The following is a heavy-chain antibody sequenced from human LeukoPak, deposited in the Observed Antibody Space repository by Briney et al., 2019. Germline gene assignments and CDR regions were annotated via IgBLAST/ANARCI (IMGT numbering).Heavy chain of an antibody. CDR3: ARAGNYYFEY. V-gene: IGHV3-74*01. D-gene: IGHD3-10*01. J-gene: IGHJ4*02. Sequence: GGSLRLSCAASGFTFSSYAMHWVRQTPGQGLVWVSRINSDGSTTNYADSVKGRFTVSRDNAQNTLYLQMSSLRAEDTAVYYCARAGNYYFEYWGQGALVTVSS. CDR2: INSDGSTT. CDR1: GFTFSSYA.